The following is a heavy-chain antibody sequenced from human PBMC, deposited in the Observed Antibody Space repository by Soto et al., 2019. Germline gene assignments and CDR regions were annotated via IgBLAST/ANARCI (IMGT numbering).Heavy chain of an antibody. CDR1: GYSFTSYW. J-gene: IGHJ6*02. V-gene: IGHV5-51*04. CDR3: ASSGSDTAMPYYYYYGMDV. CDR2: IYPGDSDT. D-gene: IGHD5-18*01. Sequence: GESLKISCKGSGYSFTSYWIGWVRQMPGKGLEWMGIIYPGDSDTRYSPSFQGQVTISADKPISTAYLQWSSLKASDTAMYYCASSGSDTAMPYYYYYGMDVWGQGTTVTVSS.